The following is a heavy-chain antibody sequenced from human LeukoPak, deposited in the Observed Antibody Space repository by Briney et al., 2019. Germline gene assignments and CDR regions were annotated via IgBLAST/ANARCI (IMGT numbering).Heavy chain of an antibody. Sequence: GGSLRLSCAASGFTFSSYGMHWVRQAPGKGLEWVAVIWYDGSNKYYADSVKGRFTISRDNSKNTLYLQMNSLRAEDTAVYHCARAYCTSISCYAADYWGQGTLATVSS. D-gene: IGHD2-2*01. J-gene: IGHJ4*02. CDR3: ARAYCTSISCYAADY. V-gene: IGHV3-33*01. CDR1: GFTFSSYG. CDR2: IWYDGSNK.